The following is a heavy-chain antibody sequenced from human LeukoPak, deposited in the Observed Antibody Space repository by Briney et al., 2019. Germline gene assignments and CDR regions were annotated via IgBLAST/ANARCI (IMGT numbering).Heavy chain of an antibody. CDR1: GYTFTGYY. CDR2: ISAYNGNT. V-gene: IGHV1-18*04. CDR3: ARVTDTLHGSVFDY. D-gene: IGHD3-10*01. J-gene: IGHJ4*02. Sequence: ASVKVSCKASGYTFTGYYMHWVRQAPGQGLEWMGWISAYNGNTNYAQKLQGRVTMTTDTSTSTAYMELRSLRSDDTAVYYCARVTDTLHGSVFDYWGQGTLVTVSS.